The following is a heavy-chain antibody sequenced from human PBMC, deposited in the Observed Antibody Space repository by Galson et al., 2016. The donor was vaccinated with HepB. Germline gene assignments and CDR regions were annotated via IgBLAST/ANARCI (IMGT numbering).Heavy chain of an antibody. V-gene: IGHV3-21*01. CDR2: ISRTRTYM. J-gene: IGHJ3*02. CDR1: GFTFSSYS. CDR3: ARDPGIAASNRVGENAFDI. Sequence: SLRLSCAASGFTFSSYSMNWVRQAPGRGLEWVPSISRTRTYMYYADSVKGRFTISTDNAKNSHYLQMNSLRAEDTAVYYCARDPGIAASNRVGENAFDIWGQGTMVTVSS. D-gene: IGHD6-13*01.